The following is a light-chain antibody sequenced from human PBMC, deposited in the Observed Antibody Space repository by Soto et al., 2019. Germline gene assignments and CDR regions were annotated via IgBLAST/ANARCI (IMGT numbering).Light chain of an antibody. J-gene: IGLJ1*01. CDR3: CSYTTSTTYV. CDR1: NGDVGNYNY. Sequence: QSALTQPASVSGSPGQSITSSCTGTNGDVGNYNYVSWYQHHPGKAPKLMIYHVSYRPSGVSNRFSASKSGNTASLTISGLQAEDEADYYCCSYTTSTTYVFGTGTKVTVL. V-gene: IGLV2-14*03. CDR2: HVS.